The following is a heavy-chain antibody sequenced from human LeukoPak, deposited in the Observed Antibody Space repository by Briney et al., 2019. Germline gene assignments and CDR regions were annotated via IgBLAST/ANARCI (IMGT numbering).Heavy chain of an antibody. V-gene: IGHV3-30*02. J-gene: IGHJ4*02. CDR2: IQNDGSNK. D-gene: IGHD5-12*01. CDR1: GFTFSTYG. CDR3: AKDKGYGIDY. Sequence: GGSLRLSCAASGFTFSTYGMYWVRQAPGKGLERVAFIQNDGSNKYLDSVKGRFTISRDNSKNTVYLQMNSLRAEDTAVYYCAKDKGYGIDYWGQGTLVTVSS.